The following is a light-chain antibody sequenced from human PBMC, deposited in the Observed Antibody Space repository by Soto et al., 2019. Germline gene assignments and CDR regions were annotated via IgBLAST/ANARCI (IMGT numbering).Light chain of an antibody. CDR1: QSVLYSSNNKNY. Sequence: DFVLHQSPHSLALSMGQTATINCKSSQSVLYSSNNKNYLAWYQQKPGQPPKLLIYWASTRESGVPDRFSGSGSGTDFTLTISSLQAEDVTVYYCQQDYNTPLTFGGGTKVDIK. CDR2: WAS. V-gene: IGKV4-1*01. CDR3: QQDYNTPLT. J-gene: IGKJ4*01.